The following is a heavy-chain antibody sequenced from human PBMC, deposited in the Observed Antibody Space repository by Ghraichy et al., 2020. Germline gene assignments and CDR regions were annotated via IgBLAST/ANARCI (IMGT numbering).Heavy chain of an antibody. Sequence: SETLSLTCAVYGGSFSGYYWSWIRQPPGKGLEWIGEINHTGSTNYNPSLKSRVTISVDTSKNQFSLKLSSVTAAVTAVYYCARGLSGSYYGRDYFDYWGQGTLVTVSS. D-gene: IGHD3-10*01. V-gene: IGHV4-34*01. CDR3: ARGLSGSYYGRDYFDY. CDR2: INHTGST. CDR1: GGSFSGYY. J-gene: IGHJ4*02.